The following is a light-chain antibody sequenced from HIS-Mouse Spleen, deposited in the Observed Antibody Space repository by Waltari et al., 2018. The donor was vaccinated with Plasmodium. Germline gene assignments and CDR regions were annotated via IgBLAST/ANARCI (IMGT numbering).Light chain of an antibody. V-gene: IGLV3-10*01. J-gene: IGLJ3*02. Sequence: SYELPQPPPASASPGQPPRVPCSGASLPQQYAYLYQQKSGQAPVLVIYEDSKRPSGIPERFSGSSSGTMATLTISGAQVEDEADYYCYSTDSSGNHRVFGGGTKLTVL. CDR1: SLPQQY. CDR3: YSTDSSGNHRV. CDR2: EDS.